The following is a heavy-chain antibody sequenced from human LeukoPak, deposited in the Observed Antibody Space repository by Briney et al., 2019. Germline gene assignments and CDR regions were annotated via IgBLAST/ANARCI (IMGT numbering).Heavy chain of an antibody. D-gene: IGHD3-9*01. CDR1: GFTFSTYA. J-gene: IGHJ4*02. CDR3: ANGFRYFGIVDY. V-gene: IGHV3-30*04. CDR2: ISYDGSNK. Sequence: PGRSLRLSCAASGFTFSTYAMHWVRQAPGKGLEWVAVISYDGSNKYYADSVMGRFTISRDNSKNTLYLQMNSLKTEDTAVYYCANGFRYFGIVDYWGQGTLVTVSS.